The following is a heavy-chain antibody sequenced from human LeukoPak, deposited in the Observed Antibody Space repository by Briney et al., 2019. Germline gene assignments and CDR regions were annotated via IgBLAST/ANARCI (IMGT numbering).Heavy chain of an antibody. V-gene: IGHV3-48*01. CDR2: ISSSSTTI. D-gene: IGHD2-15*01. CDR1: GFTFSSYS. Sequence: GGSLRLSCAASGFTFSSYSINWVRQAPGKGLEWVSYISSSSTTIYYADSVKGRFTISRDNSKNTLYLQMNSLRAEDTAVYYCAKLWDIVVVVAANYFDYWGQGTLVTVSS. J-gene: IGHJ4*02. CDR3: AKLWDIVVVVAANYFDY.